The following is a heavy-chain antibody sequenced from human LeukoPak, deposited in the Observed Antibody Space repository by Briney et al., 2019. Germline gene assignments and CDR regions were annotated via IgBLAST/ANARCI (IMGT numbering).Heavy chain of an antibody. J-gene: IGHJ5*02. D-gene: IGHD2-2*01. CDR3: ARVVTPRYCSTPSCYWKGWFDP. CDR2: ISACNGNT. V-gene: IGHV1-18*01. CDR1: GYTFTSYG. Sequence: ASVKVSCKASGYTFTSYGISWVRKAPGHGLGWMGWISACNGNTNYAQKLQGRVTMTTDTSTSTAYMELRSLRSEDTAVYYCARVVTPRYCSTPSCYWKGWFDPWGQGTLVTVSS.